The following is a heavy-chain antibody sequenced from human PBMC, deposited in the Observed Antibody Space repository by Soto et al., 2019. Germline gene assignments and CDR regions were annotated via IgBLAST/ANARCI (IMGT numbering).Heavy chain of an antibody. D-gene: IGHD6-19*01. V-gene: IGHV3-23*01. J-gene: IGHJ4*02. CDR2: ISGSGGST. Sequence: AVRRIIKTTGKELEWVSAISGSGGSTYYADSVKGRFTISRDNSKNTLYLQMNSLRAEDTAVYYCAKDHPQWLVLLYYFDYWGQGTLVTVSS. CDR3: AKDHPQWLVLLYYFDY. CDR1: A.